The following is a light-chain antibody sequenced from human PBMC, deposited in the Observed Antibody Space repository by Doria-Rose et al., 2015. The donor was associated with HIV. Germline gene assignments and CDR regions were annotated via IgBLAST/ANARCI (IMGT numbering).Light chain of an antibody. J-gene: IGKJ4*01. CDR3: QQSYSTPLT. V-gene: IGKV1-39*01. CDR2: AAS. CDR1: QSTGSF. Sequence: DIQVTQSPSSLSASVGDRVTITCRASQSTGSFLNWYQQKPGKAPKLLIYAASSLQNGVSSRFSGSGSGTDFTLTISSLQPEDFATYFCQQSYSTPLTFGGGTKVEIK.